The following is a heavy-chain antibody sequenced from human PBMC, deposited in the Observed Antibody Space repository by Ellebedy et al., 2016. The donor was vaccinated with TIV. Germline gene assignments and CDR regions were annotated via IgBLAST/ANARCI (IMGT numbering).Heavy chain of an antibody. CDR1: GFTVSSNY. CDR3: ARALSSPLPGGAFDI. CDR2: IYSGGST. Sequence: GESLKISCAASGFTVSSNYMSWVRQAPGKGLEWVSVIYSGGSTYYADSVKGRFTISRDNSKNTLYLQMNSLRAEDTAVYYCARALSSPLPGGAFDIWGQGTMVTVSS. D-gene: IGHD3-10*01. V-gene: IGHV3-53*01. J-gene: IGHJ3*02.